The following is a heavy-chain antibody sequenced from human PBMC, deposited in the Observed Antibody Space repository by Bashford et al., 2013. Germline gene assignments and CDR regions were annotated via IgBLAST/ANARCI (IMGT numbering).Heavy chain of an antibody. CDR1: GFAFNTFA. D-gene: IGHD6-19*01. Sequence: GSLRLSCAASGFAFNTFAMHWLRQAPGKGLEWVGFIRSKAYGGTTEYAASVKGRFTISRDDSKSIAYLQMNSLKTEDTAVYYYTRTGYSSGWGTDYWGQGTLVTVSS. CDR2: IRSKAYGGTT. V-gene: IGHV3-49*03. CDR3: TRTGYSSGWGTDY. J-gene: IGHJ4*02.